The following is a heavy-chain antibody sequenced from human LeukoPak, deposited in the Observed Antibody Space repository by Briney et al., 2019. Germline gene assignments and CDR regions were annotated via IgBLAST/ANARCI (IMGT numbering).Heavy chain of an antibody. D-gene: IGHD5-24*01. CDR2: INHSGST. Sequence: PSETLSLTCAVYGGSFSGYYWSWLRQPPGKGLEWIGEINHSGSTNYNPSLNSRVTISVDTSKNQFSLKLSSVTAADTAVYYCARGRDGYNYYYYYYMDVWGKGTTVTVSS. CDR3: ARGRDGYNYYYYYYMDV. J-gene: IGHJ6*03. CDR1: GGSFSGYY. V-gene: IGHV4-34*01.